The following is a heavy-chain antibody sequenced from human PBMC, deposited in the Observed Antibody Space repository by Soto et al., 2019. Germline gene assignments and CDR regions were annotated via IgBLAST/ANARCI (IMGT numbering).Heavy chain of an antibody. CDR1: GFTFTSSA. Sequence: SVKVSCKASGFTFTSSAVQWVRQARGQRLEWIGWIVVGSGNTNYAQKFQERVTITRDMSTSTAYMELSSLRSEDTAVYYCAADNYDFWSGSYYYYGMDVWGQGTTVTVSS. CDR3: AADNYDFWSGSYYYYGMDV. V-gene: IGHV1-58*01. J-gene: IGHJ6*02. CDR2: IVVGSGNT. D-gene: IGHD3-3*01.